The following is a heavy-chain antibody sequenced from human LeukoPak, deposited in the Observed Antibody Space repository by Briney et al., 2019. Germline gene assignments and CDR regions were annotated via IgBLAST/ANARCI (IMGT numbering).Heavy chain of an antibody. CDR1: GFTFSSYA. CDR3: AKEPDYGDYVGNWFDP. J-gene: IGHJ5*02. D-gene: IGHD4-17*01. Sequence: QAGGSLRLSCAASGFTFSSYAMSWVRQAPGKGLEWVSAISGSGGSTYYADSVKGRFTISRGNSKNTLYLQMNSLRAEDTAVYYCAKEPDYGDYVGNWFDPWGQGTLVTVSS. V-gene: IGHV3-23*01. CDR2: ISGSGGST.